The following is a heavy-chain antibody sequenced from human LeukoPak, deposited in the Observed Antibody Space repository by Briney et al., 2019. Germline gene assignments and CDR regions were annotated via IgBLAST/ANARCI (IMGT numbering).Heavy chain of an antibody. CDR2: TSFSGST. V-gene: IGHV4-59*12. D-gene: IGHD3-9*01. J-gene: IGHJ6*03. Sequence: SETLSLTCTVSGASISSYYWTRIRQPPGKGLEWIGFTSFSGSTNYNPSLKSRVTISVDTSRNQFPLRLNAMTAADTAVYYCARRNYDILTGFYGGGTYNYYYTDVWGKGTTVTVSS. CDR3: ARRNYDILTGFYGGGTYNYYYTDV. CDR1: GASISSYY.